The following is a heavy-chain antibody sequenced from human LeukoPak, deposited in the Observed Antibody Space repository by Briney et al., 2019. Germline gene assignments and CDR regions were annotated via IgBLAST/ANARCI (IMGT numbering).Heavy chain of an antibody. CDR1: GYTFTSYG. CDR2: INPNSGGT. V-gene: IGHV1-2*02. CDR3: ARVARVYLNWFDP. D-gene: IGHD1-20*01. J-gene: IGHJ5*02. Sequence: VASVKVSCKASGYTFTSYGMNWVRQAPGQGLEWMGWINPNSGGTNYAQKFQGRVTMTRDTSISTAYMELSRLRSDDTAVYYCARVARVYLNWFDPWGQGTLVTVSS.